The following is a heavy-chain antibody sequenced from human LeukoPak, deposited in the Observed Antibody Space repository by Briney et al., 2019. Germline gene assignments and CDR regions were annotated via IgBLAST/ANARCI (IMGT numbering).Heavy chain of an antibody. D-gene: IGHD5-24*01. CDR1: RFTFSNYY. Sequence: PGGSLRLSCAASRFTFSNYYMSWIRQAPGKGLEWVSHIKGNGATTYYADSVRGRFTISRDNAKNSLFLQMNSLRVDDTATYYCARAGEMRYMDVWGKGTAVAVS. CDR3: ARAGEMRYMDV. CDR2: IKGNGATT. J-gene: IGHJ6*03. V-gene: IGHV3-11*01.